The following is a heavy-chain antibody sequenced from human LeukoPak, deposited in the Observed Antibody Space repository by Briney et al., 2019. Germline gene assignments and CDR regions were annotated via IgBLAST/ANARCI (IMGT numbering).Heavy chain of an antibody. J-gene: IGHJ4*02. CDR3: AREGDSSGPSVGLDY. Sequence: GSLRLSCAASGLTFSSYAMSWVRQAPGKGLEWVSYISGGSSTIYHADSVKGRFTISRDDAKNTLDLQMNSLRDEDTAVYYCAREGDSSGPSVGLDYWGQGTLVTVSS. CDR1: GLTFSSYA. V-gene: IGHV3-48*02. CDR2: ISGGSSTI. D-gene: IGHD3-22*01.